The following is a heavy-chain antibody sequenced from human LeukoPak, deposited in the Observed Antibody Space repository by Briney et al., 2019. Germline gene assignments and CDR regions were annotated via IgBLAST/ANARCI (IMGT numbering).Heavy chain of an antibody. D-gene: IGHD3-22*01. CDR1: GYSFTSYW. CDR2: INPGDSDT. V-gene: IGHV5-51*01. Sequence: GESLKISCKGSGYSFTSYWIGWVRQMPGKGLEWMGIINPGDSDTRYSPSFQGQVTTSADKSISTAYLQWSSLKVSDTAMYYCARLRDSSGYSGLFDYWGQGTLVTVSS. J-gene: IGHJ4*02. CDR3: ARLRDSSGYSGLFDY.